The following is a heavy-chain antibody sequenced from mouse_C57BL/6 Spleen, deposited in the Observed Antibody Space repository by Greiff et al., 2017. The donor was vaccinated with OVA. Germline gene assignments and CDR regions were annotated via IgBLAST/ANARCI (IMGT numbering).Heavy chain of an antibody. Sequence: VQLQQPGAELVKPGASVKLSCKASGYTFTSYWMHWVKQRPGQGLEWIGMIHPNSGSTNYNEKFKSKATLTVDKSSSTAYMQLSSLTSEDSAVYYCASRGIYYGNYDVCGTGTTVTVSS. CDR1: GYTFTSYW. D-gene: IGHD2-1*01. J-gene: IGHJ1*03. V-gene: IGHV1-64*01. CDR2: IHPNSGST. CDR3: ASRGIYYGNYDV.